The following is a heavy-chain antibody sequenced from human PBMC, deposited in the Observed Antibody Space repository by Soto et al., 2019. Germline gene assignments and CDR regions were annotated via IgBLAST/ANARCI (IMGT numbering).Heavy chain of an antibody. J-gene: IGHJ4*02. CDR1: GFTFSSYS. CDR2: ISSGSNYI. CDR3: ARSNHYDFWSGPSVY. Sequence: EVQLVESGGGLVKPGGSLRLSCAASGFTFSSYSMTWVRQAPGKGLEWVSSISSGSNYIYYADSVKGRFTISRDNAKNSLYLQMNSRRAEDTAVYYCARSNHYDFWSGPSVYWGQGTLVTVSS. D-gene: IGHD3-3*01. V-gene: IGHV3-21*01.